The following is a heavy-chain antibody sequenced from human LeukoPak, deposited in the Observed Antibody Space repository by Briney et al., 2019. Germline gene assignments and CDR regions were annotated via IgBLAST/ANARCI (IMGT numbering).Heavy chain of an antibody. Sequence: GASVKVSCKASGGTFSSYAISWVRQAPGQGLEWMGGIIPIFGTANYAQKFQGRVTITADESTSTAYMELSSLRSEDTAVYYCARSTMVRGVVNDYWGQGTLVTVSS. D-gene: IGHD3-10*01. CDR2: IIPIFGTA. CDR1: GGTFSSYA. J-gene: IGHJ4*02. V-gene: IGHV1-69*13. CDR3: ARSTMVRGVVNDY.